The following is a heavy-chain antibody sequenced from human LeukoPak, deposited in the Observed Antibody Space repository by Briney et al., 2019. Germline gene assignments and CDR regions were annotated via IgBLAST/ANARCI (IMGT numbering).Heavy chain of an antibody. CDR3: ARTYGDYDDAFDV. J-gene: IGHJ3*01. D-gene: IGHD4-17*01. CDR2: IYYSGST. Sequence: SETLSLTCTVSGGSISSSTYYWGWIRQPPGKGLEWIGSIYYSGSTYNNPSLKSRVTIFVDTSKNQFSLKLSSVTATDTAVYCCARTYGDYDDAFDVWGQGTMVTVSS. CDR1: GGSISSSTYY. V-gene: IGHV4-39*01.